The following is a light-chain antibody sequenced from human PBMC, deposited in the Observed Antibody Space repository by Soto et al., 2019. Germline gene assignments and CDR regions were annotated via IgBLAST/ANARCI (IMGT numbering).Light chain of an antibody. V-gene: IGLV2-23*01. Sequence: QSALTQPASVSGSPGQSITISCTGNSSDVGGSNLVSWYQQYPDKAPKLIIYEGTKRPSGISNRFSGSKSGNTASLTISGLQAEDEAHYHCCSYAGGGLSLWVFGGGTKLTVL. CDR2: EGT. CDR1: SSDVGGSNL. J-gene: IGLJ3*02. CDR3: CSYAGGGLSLWV.